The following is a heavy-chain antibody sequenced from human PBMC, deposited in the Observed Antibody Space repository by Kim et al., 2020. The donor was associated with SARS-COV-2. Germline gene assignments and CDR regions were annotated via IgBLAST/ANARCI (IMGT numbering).Heavy chain of an antibody. CDR1: GFTFSSYS. CDR2: ISSSSSYI. V-gene: IGHV3-21*01. J-gene: IGHJ4*02. D-gene: IGHD3-10*01. CDR3: ARDPDLVRGVTKNPFDY. Sequence: GGSLRLSCAASGFTFSSYSMNWVRQAPGKGLEWVSSISSSSSYIYYADSVKGRFTISRDNAKNSLYLQMNSLRAEDTAVYYCARDPDLVRGVTKNPFDYWGQGTLVTVSS.